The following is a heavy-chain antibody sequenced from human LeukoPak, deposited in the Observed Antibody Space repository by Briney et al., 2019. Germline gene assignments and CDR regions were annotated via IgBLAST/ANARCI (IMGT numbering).Heavy chain of an antibody. D-gene: IGHD6-13*01. CDR3: AKAASSSWPSYYYGMDV. CDR2: ITGSGGNT. Sequence: GGSLRLSCAASGFTFSTYAMSWVRQAPGKGLEWVSVITGSGGNTYYADSVKGRFTISKDNSKNTVYLQMSSLRVDDTAVYYCAKAASSSWPSYYYGMDVWGQGTTVTVSS. CDR1: GFTFSTYA. V-gene: IGHV3-23*01. J-gene: IGHJ6*02.